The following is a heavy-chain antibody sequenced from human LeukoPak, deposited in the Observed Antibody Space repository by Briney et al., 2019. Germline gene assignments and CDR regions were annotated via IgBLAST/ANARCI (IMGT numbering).Heavy chain of an antibody. D-gene: IGHD6-13*01. J-gene: IGHJ4*02. CDR2: SIPIFGTA. CDR1: GGTFSSYA. V-gene: IGHV1-69*06. CDR3: GEGGRSSWSPWDEILDY. Sequence: SVKVSCKASGGTFSSYAISWVRQAPGQGLEWMGGSIPIFGTANYAKKFQGRVTITADRSTSTAYTELGSLRTEDTAVFYCGEGGRSSWSPWDEILDYWGQGTLVTVSS.